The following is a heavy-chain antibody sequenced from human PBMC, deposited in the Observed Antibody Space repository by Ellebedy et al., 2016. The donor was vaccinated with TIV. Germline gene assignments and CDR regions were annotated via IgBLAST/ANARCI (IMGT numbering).Heavy chain of an antibody. CDR3: ARDMVQGMVAVFVWFDF. V-gene: IGHV1-18*04. CDR1: GYTFTTYL. CDR2: ISPYNGDT. D-gene: IGHD6-19*01. J-gene: IGHJ4*02. Sequence: ASVKVSCKASGYTFTTYLISWVRQAPGQGLEWMGWISPYNGDTKSAQNVQGRVTMTTETSTSTAYMELRSLRSDDTAVYYCARDMVQGMVAVFVWFDFWGQGTQVTVSS.